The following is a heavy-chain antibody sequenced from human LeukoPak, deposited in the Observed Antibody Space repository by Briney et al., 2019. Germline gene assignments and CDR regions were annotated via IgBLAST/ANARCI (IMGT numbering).Heavy chain of an antibody. V-gene: IGHV4-34*01. J-gene: IGHJ4*02. CDR3: ARIHSRSWTNRFRDY. D-gene: IGHD6-13*01. CDR2: INHSGST. CDR1: GGSFSGYY. Sequence: SETLSLTCAVYGGSFSGYYWSWIRRPPGKGLEWIGEINHSGSTNYNPSLKSRVTISVDTSKNQFSLKLSSVTAADTAVYYCARIHSRSWTNRFRDYWGQGTLVTVSP.